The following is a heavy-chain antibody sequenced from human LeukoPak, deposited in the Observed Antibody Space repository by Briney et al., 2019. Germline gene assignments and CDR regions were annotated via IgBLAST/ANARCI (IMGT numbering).Heavy chain of an antibody. CDR2: MNPNSGNT. CDR1: GCTFTSYD. Sequence: ASVKVSCKASGCTFTSYDINWVRQATGQGPEWMGWMNPNSGNTGYAQKFQGRVTMTRDTSISTAYMELSRLRSDDTAVYYCARDVLGYCSSTSCYRIPYDYWGQGTLVTVSS. J-gene: IGHJ4*02. CDR3: ARDVLGYCSSTSCYRIPYDY. D-gene: IGHD2-2*02. V-gene: IGHV1-8*01.